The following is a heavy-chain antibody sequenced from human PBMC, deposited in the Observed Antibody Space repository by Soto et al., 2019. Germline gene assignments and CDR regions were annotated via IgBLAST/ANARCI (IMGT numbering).Heavy chain of an antibody. CDR3: ASLGGYSYVNPDSSSWGDDAFDI. J-gene: IGHJ3*02. D-gene: IGHD6-13*01. Sequence: QVQLVQSGAEVKKPGASVKVSCKASGYTFTSYDINWVRQATGQGLEWMGWMNPNSGNTGYAKKFQGRVTMTRNTSISTAYMELSSLRSEDTAVYYCASLGGYSYVNPDSSSWGDDAFDIWGQGTMVTVSS. V-gene: IGHV1-8*01. CDR2: MNPNSGNT. CDR1: GYTFTSYD.